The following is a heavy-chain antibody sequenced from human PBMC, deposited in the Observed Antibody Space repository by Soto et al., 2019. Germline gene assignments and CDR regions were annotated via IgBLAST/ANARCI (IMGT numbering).Heavy chain of an antibody. Sequence: QVPLVQSGAEVTKPGASVKVSCKASGYTFTSYYMHWVRQAPGQGLEWLGIINPSGGSTRYAQTFQGRATMTRDTSTSTVYSELSSVRSDYTAVYYCARIAARGGYYYYGMDFWGQGTTVTVSS. CDR3: ARIAARGGYYYYGMDF. D-gene: IGHD6-6*01. CDR2: INPSGGST. J-gene: IGHJ6*02. CDR1: GYTFTSYY. V-gene: IGHV1-46*01.